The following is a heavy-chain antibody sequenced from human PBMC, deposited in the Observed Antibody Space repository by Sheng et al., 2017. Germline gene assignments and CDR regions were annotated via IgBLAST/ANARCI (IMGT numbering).Heavy chain of an antibody. J-gene: IGHJ4*02. CDR1: GFTFSHYS. Sequence: EVQFVESGGDFVQPGGSLRLSCAASGFTFSHYSMSWVRQAPGKGLEWVSTIDGPTLATHYADSVRGRFTISRDNSKDTLYLQMNTLRAEDTAVYFCAVWLQAHFDYWGQGTLVTVSS. CDR2: IDGPTLAT. D-gene: IGHD5-12*01. V-gene: IGHV3-23*04. CDR3: AVWLQAHFDY.